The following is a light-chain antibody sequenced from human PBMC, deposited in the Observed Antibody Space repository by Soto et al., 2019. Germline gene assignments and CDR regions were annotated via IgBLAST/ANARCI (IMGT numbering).Light chain of an antibody. J-gene: IGKJ4*01. Sequence: DIQMTQSPSTLSASVGDRVTITCRASQSISNWLAWYQQKPGKAPELLIYAASTLQSGVPSRFSGSGSGTDFTLTISCLQSEDFATYYCQQYYSFPITVGGGTKVDIK. CDR2: AAS. CDR1: QSISNW. CDR3: QQYYSFPIT. V-gene: IGKV1-5*01.